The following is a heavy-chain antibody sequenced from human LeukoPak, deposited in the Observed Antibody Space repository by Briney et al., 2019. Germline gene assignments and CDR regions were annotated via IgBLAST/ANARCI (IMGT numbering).Heavy chain of an antibody. CDR2: INHNGNVN. V-gene: IGHV3-7*01. CDR1: GFTFSSYW. J-gene: IGHJ4*02. Sequence: GGSLRLSCAASGFTFSSYWMNWARQAPGKGLEWVASINHNGNVNYYVDSVKGRFTISRDNAKNSLYLQMDSLRVEDTAFYYCARDLAYSRLDYWGQGMLVTVSS. CDR3: ARDLAYSRLDY. D-gene: IGHD5-18*01.